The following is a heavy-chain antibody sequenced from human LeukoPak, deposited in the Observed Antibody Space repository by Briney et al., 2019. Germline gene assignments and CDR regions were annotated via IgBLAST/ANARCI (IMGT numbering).Heavy chain of an antibody. D-gene: IGHD4/OR15-4a*01. J-gene: IGHJ4*02. CDR2: ISGSESNS. Sequence: PGGSLRLSCAASGFTFNNFAMSWVRQAPGKGLEWVSLISGSESNSYYADSVKGRFTISRANTKNTLYLDMNTLSAEDTAMYYCAKRQFNSGETVDPGSLDYWGQGTLVTVSS. CDR3: AKRQFNSGETVDPGSLDY. V-gene: IGHV3-23*01. CDR1: GFTFNNFA.